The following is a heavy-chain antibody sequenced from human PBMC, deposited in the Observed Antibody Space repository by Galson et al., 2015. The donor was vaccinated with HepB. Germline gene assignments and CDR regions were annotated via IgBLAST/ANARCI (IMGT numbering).Heavy chain of an antibody. D-gene: IGHD5-18*01. CDR1: GFTFSSYA. CDR2: ISGRGSST. CDR3: ATFMDTSLDVDY. Sequence: SLRLSCAASGFTFSSYAMTWVRQAPGKGLEWVSAISGRGSSTYYADSVKGRFTISRDNSKDTLCLQMNSLRAEDTAVCYCATFMDTSLDVDYWGQGTLVTVSS. V-gene: IGHV3-23*01. J-gene: IGHJ4*02.